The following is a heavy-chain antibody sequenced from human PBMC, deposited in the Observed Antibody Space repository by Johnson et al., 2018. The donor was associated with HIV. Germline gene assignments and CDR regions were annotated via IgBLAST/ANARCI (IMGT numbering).Heavy chain of an antibody. Sequence: QVQLVESGGGVVQPGRSLRLSCTASGFTFISYGMPWVRQAPGQGLEWVAVISYDGSNKYYADSVKGRFTISRDNSKKTLYLQMNSLRAEDTALYYCAKSTQATIARESGPYGAFDIWGQGTMVTVSS. CDR3: AKSTQATIARESGPYGAFDI. CDR2: ISYDGSNK. J-gene: IGHJ3*02. V-gene: IGHV3-30*19. D-gene: IGHD3-10*01. CDR1: GFTFISYG.